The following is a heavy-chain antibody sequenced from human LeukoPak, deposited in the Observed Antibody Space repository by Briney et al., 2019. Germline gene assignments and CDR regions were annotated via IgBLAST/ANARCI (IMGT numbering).Heavy chain of an antibody. Sequence: GFLRLSCAASELMFSSYAMSWVRQAPGKGLEWVSGISDDSGSTYYADSVRGRFTISRDNSKNTLYLQMNSLRVEDTAIYYCAKDQYSSGWYFDYWGQGTLVTVSS. V-gene: IGHV3-23*01. CDR3: AKDQYSSGWYFDY. D-gene: IGHD6-19*01. J-gene: IGHJ4*02. CDR1: ELMFSSYA. CDR2: ISDDSGST.